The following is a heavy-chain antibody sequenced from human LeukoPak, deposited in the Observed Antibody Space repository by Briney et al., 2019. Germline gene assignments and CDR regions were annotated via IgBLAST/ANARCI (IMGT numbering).Heavy chain of an antibody. CDR3: ATDGDRYGYELDY. V-gene: IGHV1-24*01. CDR1: GYTLTELS. J-gene: IGHJ4*02. D-gene: IGHD5-18*01. CDR2: FDPEDGET. Sequence: ASVKVSCKVSGYTLTELSMHWVRQAPGKGLEWMGGFDPEDGETINAQKFQGRVTMTEDTSTETAYMELSSLRSEDTAVYYCATDGDRYGYELDYWGQGTLVTVSS.